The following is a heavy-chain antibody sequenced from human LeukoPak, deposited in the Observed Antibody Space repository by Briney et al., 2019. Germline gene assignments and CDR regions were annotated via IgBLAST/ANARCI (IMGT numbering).Heavy chain of an antibody. CDR2: ISTSSSYI. Sequence: GGSLRLSCAASGFTMTWVRQAPGKGLEWVSCISTSSSYIYYADSLQGRFTVSRDNIENSLFLQMNSLIAEDTAVYYCARVSISGGGVDYWGQGTLVTAPS. CDR3: ARVSISGGGVDY. CDR1: GFT. J-gene: IGHJ4*02. D-gene: IGHD3-16*01. V-gene: IGHV3-21*01.